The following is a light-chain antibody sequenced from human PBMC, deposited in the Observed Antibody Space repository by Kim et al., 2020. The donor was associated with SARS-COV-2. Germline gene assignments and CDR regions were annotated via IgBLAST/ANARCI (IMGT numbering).Light chain of an antibody. J-gene: IGKJ1*01. CDR2: WAS. V-gene: IGKV4-1*01. Sequence: VLPQSPDSLSVSLGERATINCKSSQSVLYSSNNKNFLAWYQQKPGQPPKLLIYWASTRESGVPDRFSGSGSGTDFTLTISSLQAEDVAVYYCQHWWAFGQGTKVDIK. CDR1: QSVLYSSNNKNF. CDR3: QHWWA.